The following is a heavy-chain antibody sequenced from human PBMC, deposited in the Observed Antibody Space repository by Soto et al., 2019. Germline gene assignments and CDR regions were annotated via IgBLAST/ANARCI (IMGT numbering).Heavy chain of an antibody. CDR1: GGTFSSYA. J-gene: IGHJ3*02. D-gene: IGHD6-13*01. V-gene: IGHV1-69*13. CDR2: IIPIFGTA. CDR3: ARGERLNSSSWYGDAFDI. Sequence: ASVKVSCKASGGTFSSYAISWVRQAPGQGLEWMGGIIPIFGTANYAQKFQGRVTITADESTSTAYMELSSLRSEDTAVYYCARGERLNSSSWYGDAFDIWGQGTMVTVSS.